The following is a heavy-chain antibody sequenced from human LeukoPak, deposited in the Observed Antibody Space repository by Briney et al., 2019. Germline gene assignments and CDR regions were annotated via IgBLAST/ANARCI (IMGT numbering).Heavy chain of an antibody. J-gene: IGHJ4*02. CDR2: LYSDGNT. CDR3: ARGVEPLAANTLAY. CDR1: GFTVITND. D-gene: IGHD1-14*01. V-gene: IGHV3-53*01. Sequence: GGSLRLSCAAYGFTVITNDMTWVRQAPGKGLEWVSVLYSDGNTKYADSVQGRFTISRDNSKNTLYLEMNSLIPADTTVYYCARGVEPLAANTLAYWGQGTLVTVSS.